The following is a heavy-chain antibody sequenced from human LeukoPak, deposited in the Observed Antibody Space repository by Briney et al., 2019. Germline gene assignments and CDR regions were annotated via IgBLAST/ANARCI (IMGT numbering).Heavy chain of an antibody. CDR3: AAGNCGGDCYSQDYYYYMDV. CDR1: GYTFTSYY. D-gene: IGHD2-21*02. J-gene: IGHJ6*03. CDR2: INPSGGST. V-gene: IGHV1-46*01. Sequence: ASVKVSCKASGYTFTSYYMHWVRQAPGQGLEWMGIINPSGGSTSYAQKFQERVTITRDMSTSTAYMELSSLRSEDTAVYYCAAGNCGGDCYSQDYYYYMDVWGKGTTVTVSS.